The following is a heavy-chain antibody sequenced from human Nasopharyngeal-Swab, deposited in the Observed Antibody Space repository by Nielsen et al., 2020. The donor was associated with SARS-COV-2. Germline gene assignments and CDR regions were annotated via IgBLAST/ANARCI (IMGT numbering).Heavy chain of an antibody. Sequence: SVKVSCKASGGTFSSYAISWVRQAPGQGLEWMGGIIPIFGTANYAQKFQGRVTITADESTSTAYMELSSLRSEDTAVYYCANRPASVRAVAGATDYWGQGTLVTVSS. D-gene: IGHD6-19*01. CDR2: IIPIFGTA. CDR3: ANRPASVRAVAGATDY. J-gene: IGHJ4*02. V-gene: IGHV1-69*13. CDR1: GGTFSSYA.